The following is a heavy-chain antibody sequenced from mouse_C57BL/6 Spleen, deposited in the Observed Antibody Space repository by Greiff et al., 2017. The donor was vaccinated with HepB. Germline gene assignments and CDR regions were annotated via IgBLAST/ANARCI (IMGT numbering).Heavy chain of an antibody. D-gene: IGHD1-1*01. CDR1: GYTFTSYW. V-gene: IGHV1-69*01. J-gene: IGHJ4*01. CDR3: ARCYYGSSYAMDY. Sequence: QVQLKQPGAELVMPGASVKLSCKASGYTFTSYWMHWVKQRPGQGLEWIGEIDPSDSYTNYNQKFKGKSTLTVDKSSSTAYMQLSSLTSEDSAVYYCARCYYGSSYAMDYWGQGTSVAVSS. CDR2: IDPSDSYT.